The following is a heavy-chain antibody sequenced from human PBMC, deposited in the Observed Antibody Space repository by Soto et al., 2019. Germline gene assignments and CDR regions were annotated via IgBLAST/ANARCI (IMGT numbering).Heavy chain of an antibody. CDR3: ARAFGDYDSSGYYSWGGDY. Sequence: QVQLVESGGGVVQPGRSLRLSCAASGFTFSSYGMHWVRQAPGKGLEWVAVIWYDGSNKYYADSVKGRFTISRDNSKNTLYLQMNSLRAEDTAVYYCARAFGDYDSSGYYSWGGDYWGQGTLVTVSS. CDR1: GFTFSSYG. D-gene: IGHD3-22*01. J-gene: IGHJ4*02. CDR2: IWYDGSNK. V-gene: IGHV3-33*01.